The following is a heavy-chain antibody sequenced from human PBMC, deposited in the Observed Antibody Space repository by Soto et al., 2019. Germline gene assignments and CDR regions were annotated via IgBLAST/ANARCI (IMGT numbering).Heavy chain of an antibody. J-gene: IGHJ4*02. D-gene: IGHD6-13*01. CDR1: GFTFSTYG. V-gene: IGHV3-30*18. Sequence: QVELVESGGGVVQPGRSLRLSCAASGFTFSTYGMHWVRQAPGKGLEWVAAMSYDRTKEYYVDSVKGRFTISRDNSRNTLFLQLNSLRAEDTAVYYCAKEYGSTWIDHWGQGTLVTVSS. CDR2: MSYDRTKE. CDR3: AKEYGSTWIDH.